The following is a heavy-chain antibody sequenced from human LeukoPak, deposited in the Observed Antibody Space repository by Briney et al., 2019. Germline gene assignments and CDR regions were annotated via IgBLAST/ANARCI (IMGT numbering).Heavy chain of an antibody. CDR1: GFNFSRYS. D-gene: IGHD3-10*01. V-gene: IGHV3-48*04. CDR3: ARGSDDLDY. Sequence: PGGSLRLSCAASGFNFSRYSMDWVRQAPGKGLEWVSYISSSSSSTYYADSVKGRFTISRDNAKNSLYLQMNSLRAEDTAVYYCARGSDDLDYWGQGTLVTVSS. CDR2: ISSSSSST. J-gene: IGHJ4*02.